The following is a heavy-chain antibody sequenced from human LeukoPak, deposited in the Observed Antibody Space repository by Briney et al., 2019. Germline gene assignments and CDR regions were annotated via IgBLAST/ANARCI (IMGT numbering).Heavy chain of an antibody. V-gene: IGHV3-7*04. Sequence: GGSLRLSCVGSGFTFSNYWINWVRQAPGKGLEWVGNINEDGSRKNYADSEKGRFTISRDNSKNSLYLQMDSLRAEDTALYYCAGGYYAGYWGQGTQVTVSS. CDR1: GFTFSNYW. CDR2: INEDGSRK. CDR3: AGGYYAGY. D-gene: IGHD2-2*01. J-gene: IGHJ4*02.